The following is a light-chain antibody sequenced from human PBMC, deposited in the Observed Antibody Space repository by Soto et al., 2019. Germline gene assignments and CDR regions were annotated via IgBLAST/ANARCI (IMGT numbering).Light chain of an antibody. CDR3: AAWDDSLNGVV. V-gene: IGLV1-44*01. Sequence: QPVLTQPPSASGTPGQRVTISCSGTNSNIRSNPVNWYQQFPGAAPKVLIYKNNKRPSGVPDRFSGSKSGTAASLTISGLQSEDEADYYCAAWDDSLNGVVFGGGTKLTVL. CDR1: NSNIRSNP. CDR2: KNN. J-gene: IGLJ2*01.